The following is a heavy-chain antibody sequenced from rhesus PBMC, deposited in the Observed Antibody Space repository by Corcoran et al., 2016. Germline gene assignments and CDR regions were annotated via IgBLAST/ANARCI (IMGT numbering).Heavy chain of an antibody. J-gene: IGHJ3*01. V-gene: IGHV1S2*01. Sequence: QAQLVKSGDAVIKPGSSLKLSCTAPGYTFTAYYLTLVRTSPRQGLEWMEGVNPYNGYTKYAQKFQGIVTRTRDTSTSTANMELSSLRSDDTSVYFCARTYSGSTPDFDFWGQGLMVTVSS. CDR1: GYTFTAYY. CDR2: VNPYNGYT. D-gene: IGHD5-24*01. CDR3: ARTYSGSTPDFDF.